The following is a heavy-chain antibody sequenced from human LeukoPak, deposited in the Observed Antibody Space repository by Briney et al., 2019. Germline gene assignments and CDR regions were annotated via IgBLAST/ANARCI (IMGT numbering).Heavy chain of an antibody. CDR3: ARDQGCSSTSCYYWFDP. D-gene: IGHD2-2*01. Sequence: GASVKVSCKASGGTFSSYAISWVRQAPGQGLEWMGWINPNSGGTNYAQKFQGRVTMTRDTSISTAYMELSRLRSDDTAVYYCARDQGCSSTSCYYWFDPWGQGTLVTVSS. V-gene: IGHV1-2*02. CDR2: INPNSGGT. CDR1: GGTFSSYA. J-gene: IGHJ5*02.